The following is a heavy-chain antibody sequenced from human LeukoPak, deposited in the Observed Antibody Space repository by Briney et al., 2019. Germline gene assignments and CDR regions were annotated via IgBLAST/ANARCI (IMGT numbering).Heavy chain of an antibody. D-gene: IGHD6-19*01. Sequence: PGGSLRLSCAASGYTFSSYAMSWVRQAPGKGLEWVSAISGSGGSTYYADSVKGRFTISRDNSKNTLYLQMNSLRAEDTAVYYCARGPPEAVAGYYFDYWGQGTLVTVSS. J-gene: IGHJ4*02. CDR3: ARGPPEAVAGYYFDY. CDR1: GYTFSSYA. V-gene: IGHV3-23*01. CDR2: ISGSGGST.